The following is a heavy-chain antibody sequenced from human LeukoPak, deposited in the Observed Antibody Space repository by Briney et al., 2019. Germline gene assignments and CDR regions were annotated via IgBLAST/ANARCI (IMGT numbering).Heavy chain of an antibody. CDR2: INPNSGGT. V-gene: IGHV1-2*04. J-gene: IGHJ5*02. Sequence: VSVKVSCKASGYTFTGYYMHWVRQAPGQGLEWMGWINPNSGGTNYAQKFQGWVTMTRDTSISTAYMELSRLRSDDTAVYYCARGYGSGYNWFDPWGQGTLVTVSS. D-gene: IGHD3-10*01. CDR3: ARGYGSGYNWFDP. CDR1: GYTFTGYY.